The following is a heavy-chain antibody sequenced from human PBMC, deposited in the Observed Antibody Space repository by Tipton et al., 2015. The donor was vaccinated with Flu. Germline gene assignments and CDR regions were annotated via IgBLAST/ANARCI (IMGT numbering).Heavy chain of an antibody. CDR2: IDSLGYTI. CDR1: GFIFSDFY. J-gene: IGHJ4*02. V-gene: IGHV3-11*01. CDR3: ARGQWDSHRYIDY. Sequence: SLRLSCAASGFIFSDFYMSWIRQAPGKGLEWVAYIDSLGYTIYYADSVEGRFTISRDNAKNSLYLEMNSLRDDDTAVYYCARGQWDSHRYIDYWGQGTLVTVSS. D-gene: IGHD1-26*01.